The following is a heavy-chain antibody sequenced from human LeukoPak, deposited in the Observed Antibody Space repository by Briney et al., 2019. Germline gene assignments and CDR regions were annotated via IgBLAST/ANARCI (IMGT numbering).Heavy chain of an antibody. Sequence: PGRSLRLSCAASGFTFSSYGMHWVRQAPGKGLEWVAVICYDGSNKYYEDSAKGRFTISRDNAKNSLYLQMNSLRDEDTAVYYCATSSGWYRFFDYWGQGTLVTVSS. CDR2: ICYDGSNK. D-gene: IGHD6-19*01. J-gene: IGHJ4*02. CDR3: ATSSGWYRFFDY. CDR1: GFTFSSYG. V-gene: IGHV3-33*03.